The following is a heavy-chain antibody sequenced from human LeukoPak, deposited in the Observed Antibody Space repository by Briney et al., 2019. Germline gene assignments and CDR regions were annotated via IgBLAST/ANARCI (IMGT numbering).Heavy chain of an antibody. Sequence: AAVTVSYTASGYTFTSYGISWVGQARGQGIERMGWISAYNGNTNYAQKLQGRVTMTTDTSTSTAYMELRSLRSDDTAVYYCARDQVASRSFWSGYYQDKNFDYWGQGTLVTVSP. D-gene: IGHD3-3*01. CDR1: GYTFTSYG. CDR2: ISAYNGNT. J-gene: IGHJ4*02. V-gene: IGHV1-18*01. CDR3: ARDQVASRSFWSGYYQDKNFDY.